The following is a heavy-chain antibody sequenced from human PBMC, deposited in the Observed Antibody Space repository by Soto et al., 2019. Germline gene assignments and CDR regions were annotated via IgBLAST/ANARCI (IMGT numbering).Heavy chain of an antibody. J-gene: IGHJ6*02. V-gene: IGHV1-2*02. CDR1: GYTFTGYY. CDR3: ARGGEQWLVRGYYYYYYGMDV. Sequence: ASVKVSCKASGYTFTGYYMHWVRQAPGQGLEWMGWINPNSGGTNYAQKFQGRVTMTRDTSISTAYMELSRLRSDDTAVYYCARGGEQWLVRGYYYYYYGMDVWGQGTRSPSP. CDR2: INPNSGGT. D-gene: IGHD6-19*01.